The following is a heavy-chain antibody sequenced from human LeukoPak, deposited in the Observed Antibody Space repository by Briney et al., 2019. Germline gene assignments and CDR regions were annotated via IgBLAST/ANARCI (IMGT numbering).Heavy chain of an antibody. Sequence: GGSLRLSCAASGFTVSSTYMSWVRQAPGKGLEWVSLIHGDGKTDYADSVKGRFTVSRDNSKNTLYLQMDSLRDEDTAVYYCARTFCGGDCQSWDKWGQGTLVTVSS. CDR1: GFTVSSTY. CDR2: IHGDGKT. V-gene: IGHV3-53*01. CDR3: ARTFCGGDCQSWDK. D-gene: IGHD2-21*02. J-gene: IGHJ4*02.